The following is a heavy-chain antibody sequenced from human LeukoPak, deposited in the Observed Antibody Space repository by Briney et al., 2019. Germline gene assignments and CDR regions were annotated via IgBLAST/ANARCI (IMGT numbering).Heavy chain of an antibody. Sequence: GGSLRLSCAASGFTFSSYAMHWVRQASGKGLEYVSAISSNGGSTYYANSVKGRFTISRDNSKNTLYLQMGSLRAEDMAVYYCARRHRNDAFDIWGQGTMVTVSS. CDR2: ISSNGGST. V-gene: IGHV3-64*01. CDR1: GFTFSSYA. CDR3: ARRHRNDAFDI. J-gene: IGHJ3*02.